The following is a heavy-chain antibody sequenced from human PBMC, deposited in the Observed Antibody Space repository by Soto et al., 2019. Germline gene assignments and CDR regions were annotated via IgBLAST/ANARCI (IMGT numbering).Heavy chain of an antibody. CDR1: GYTFTSYA. Sequence: ASVKVSCKASGYTFTSYAMHWVRQAPGQRLEWMGWINAGNGNTKYSQKFQGRVTITRDTSASTAYMELSSLRSEDTAVYYCARDPVSYYDGYFDYWGQGTLVTVSS. CDR2: INAGNGNT. V-gene: IGHV1-3*01. CDR3: ARDPVSYYDGYFDY. J-gene: IGHJ4*02. D-gene: IGHD1-26*01.